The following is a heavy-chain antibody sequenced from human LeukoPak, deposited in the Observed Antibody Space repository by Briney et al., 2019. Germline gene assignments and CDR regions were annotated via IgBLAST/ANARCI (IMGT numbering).Heavy chain of an antibody. CDR1: GYTFTGYY. CDR3: ATFGSLHSSSWYDY. J-gene: IGHJ4*02. V-gene: IGHV1-2*02. D-gene: IGHD6-13*01. CDR2: INPHSGGA. Sequence: ASVKVSCKASGYTFTGYYMHWVRQAPGQGLEWMGWINPHSGGANYAQKFQGGVTMTRDTSINTAYMELSRLRSDDTAVYYCATFGSLHSSSWYDYWGQGTLLTVSS.